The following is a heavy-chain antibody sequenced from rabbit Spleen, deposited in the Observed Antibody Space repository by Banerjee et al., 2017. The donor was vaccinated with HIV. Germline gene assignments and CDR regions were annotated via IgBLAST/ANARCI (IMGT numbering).Heavy chain of an antibody. CDR2: IYPGFGLK. D-gene: IGHD1-1*01. CDR3: ARGFASSSGYYLNL. CDR1: GFSFSSNW. V-gene: IGHV1S47*01. Sequence: LEESGGGLVKPGGTLTLTCTVSGFSFSSNWICWVRQAPGKGPEWIAYIYPGFGLKKYANSVKGRFTISSDNAQNTVFLQMTSLTASDTATYFCARGFASSSGYYLNLWGPGTLATVS. J-gene: IGHJ4*01.